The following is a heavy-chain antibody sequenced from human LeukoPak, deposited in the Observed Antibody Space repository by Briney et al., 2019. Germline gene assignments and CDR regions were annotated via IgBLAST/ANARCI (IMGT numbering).Heavy chain of an antibody. Sequence: HSETLSLTCTVSGGSISSYYWSWIRQPPGKGLEWIGYIYYSGSTNYNPSLKSRVTISVDTSKNQFSLKLSSVTAADTAVYYCARGGGYGARSDAFDIWGQGTMVTVSS. CDR1: GGSISSYY. J-gene: IGHJ3*02. V-gene: IGHV4-59*01. CDR3: ARGGGYGARSDAFDI. D-gene: IGHD4-17*01. CDR2: IYYSGST.